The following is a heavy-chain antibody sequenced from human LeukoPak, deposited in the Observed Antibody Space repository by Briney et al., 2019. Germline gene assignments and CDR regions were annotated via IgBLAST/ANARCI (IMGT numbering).Heavy chain of an antibody. CDR2: LTDSGGTT. V-gene: IGHV3-23*01. CDR3: AKKRDAFDI. J-gene: IGHJ3*02. D-gene: IGHD5-24*01. Sequence: GGSLRLSCVASGSTFSNYAMGWVRQAPGKRPEWVSSLTDSGGTTYYVDSVKGRFAISRDNSKNTLYLHMNSLRAEDAAVYYCAKKRDAFDIWGQGTVVTVSS. CDR1: GSTFSNYA.